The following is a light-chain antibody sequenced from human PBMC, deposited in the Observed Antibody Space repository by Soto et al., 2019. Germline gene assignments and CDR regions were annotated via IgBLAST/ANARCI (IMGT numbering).Light chain of an antibody. CDR1: SSDVGGYNF. J-gene: IGLJ2*01. V-gene: IGLV2-8*01. Sequence: QSALTQPPSASGSPGQSVTISCTGTSSDVGGYNFVSWYQHHPGKGPKLMIYEVTKRPSGVPDRFSSSKSGNTASLTVSGLQTEDEADYYCSSYAGSNILFGGGTKLTVL. CDR3: SSYAGSNIL. CDR2: EVT.